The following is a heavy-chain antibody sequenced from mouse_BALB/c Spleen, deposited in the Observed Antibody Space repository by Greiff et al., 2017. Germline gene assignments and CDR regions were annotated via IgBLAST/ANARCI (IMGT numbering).Heavy chain of an antibody. V-gene: IGHV3-6*02. CDR2: ISYDGSN. J-gene: IGHJ4*01. CDR3: ARRNYPAIDY. Sequence: DVKLVESGPGLVKPSQSLSLTCSVTGYSITSGYYWNWIRQFPGNKLEWMGYISYDGSNNYNPSLKNRISITRDTSKNQFFLKLNSVTTEDTATYYCARRNYPAIDYWGQGTSVTVSS. CDR1: GYSITSGYY.